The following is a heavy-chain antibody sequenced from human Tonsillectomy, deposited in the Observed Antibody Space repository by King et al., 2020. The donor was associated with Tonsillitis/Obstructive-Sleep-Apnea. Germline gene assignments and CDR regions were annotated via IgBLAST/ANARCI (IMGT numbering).Heavy chain of an antibody. CDR1: GGSINSSSYY. CDR2: IYYTGTT. J-gene: IGHJ5*02. V-gene: IGHV4-39*01. D-gene: IGHD3-22*01. Sequence: QLQESGPGLVKPSETLSLTCTVSGGSINSSSYYWGWVRQPPGKGLEWIGSIYYTGTTSYSPSLKSRVTIYVDTSKKQFSLKLSSVTAADTAVYYCARHLYFYDTSGYSQFDPWGQGTLVTVSS. CDR3: ARHLYFYDTSGYSQFDP.